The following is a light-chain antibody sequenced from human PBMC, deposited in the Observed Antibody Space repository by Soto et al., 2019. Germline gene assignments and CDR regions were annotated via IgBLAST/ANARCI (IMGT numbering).Light chain of an antibody. CDR1: SSDVGGYNY. CDR3: SSYAGSDNRI. V-gene: IGLV2-8*01. Sequence: QSALTHPPSASGSPGQSVTISCTGTSSDVGGYNYVSWYQQHPGKAPKLMIYEVNKRPSGVPDRFSGSKSGNTASLTVSGLQADDEADYYCSSYAGSDNRIFGGGTKLTVL. CDR2: EVN. J-gene: IGLJ2*01.